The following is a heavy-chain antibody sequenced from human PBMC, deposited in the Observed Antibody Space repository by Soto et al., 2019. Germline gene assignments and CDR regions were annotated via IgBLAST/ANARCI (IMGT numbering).Heavy chain of an antibody. J-gene: IGHJ3*02. V-gene: IGHV1-69*02. CDR1: GGTFSSYT. D-gene: IGHD3-3*02. CDR2: IIPILGIA. Sequence: QVQLVQSGAEVKKPGSSVKVSCKASGGTFSSYTISWVRQAPGQGLEWMGRIIPILGIANYAQKFQGRVTITADKSTSTAYMELSSLRSEDTAVYYCATISADEIDAFDIWGQGTMVTVSS. CDR3: ATISADEIDAFDI.